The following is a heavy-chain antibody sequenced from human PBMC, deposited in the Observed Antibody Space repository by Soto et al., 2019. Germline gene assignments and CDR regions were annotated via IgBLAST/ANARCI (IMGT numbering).Heavy chain of an antibody. CDR2: INWNGGST. CDR3: AREYYYGSGSYYYYYGMDV. J-gene: IGHJ6*02. CDR1: GFTFDDYG. V-gene: IGHV3-20*04. D-gene: IGHD3-10*01. Sequence: GGSLRLSCAASGFTFDDYGMSWVRQAPGKGLEWVSGINWNGGSTGYADSVKGRFTISRDNAKNSLYLQMNSLRAEDTALYYCAREYYYGSGSYYYYYGMDVWGQGTTVTVSS.